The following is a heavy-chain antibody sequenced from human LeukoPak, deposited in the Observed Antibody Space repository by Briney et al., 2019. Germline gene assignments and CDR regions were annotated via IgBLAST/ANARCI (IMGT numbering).Heavy chain of an antibody. CDR2: IYYSGST. D-gene: IGHD6-13*01. Sequence: SETLSLTCTVSGGSISTYYWSWIRQPPGKGLEWIGYIYYSGSTNYNPSLKSRVTISVDTSKSQFSLKLSSVTAADTAVYYCARGYSSSWFYFDYWGQGTLVTASS. CDR1: GGSISTYY. J-gene: IGHJ4*02. V-gene: IGHV4-59*01. CDR3: ARGYSSSWFYFDY.